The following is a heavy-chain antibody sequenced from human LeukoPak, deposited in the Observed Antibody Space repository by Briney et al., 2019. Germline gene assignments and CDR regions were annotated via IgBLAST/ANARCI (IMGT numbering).Heavy chain of an antibody. V-gene: IGHV3-7*04. D-gene: IGHD6-19*01. CDR1: GFTLSHYW. CDR2: INQDGSEK. J-gene: IGHJ4*02. CDR3: ARGDKFSGDY. Sequence: PGGSLRLSCAASGFTLSHYWMSWVRQAPGKGLEWVANINQDGSEKYYVDSLKGRFTISRDNAEHSLYLQMNNLRAEDTAVYYCARGDKFSGDYWGRGTLVTVSS.